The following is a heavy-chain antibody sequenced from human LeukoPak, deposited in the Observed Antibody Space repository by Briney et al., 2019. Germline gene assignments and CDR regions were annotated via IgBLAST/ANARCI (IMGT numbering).Heavy chain of an antibody. J-gene: IGHJ5*02. D-gene: IGHD3-10*01. CDR3: ATDRGSGSYNWFDP. V-gene: IGHV1-24*01. Sequence: ASVTVSFKVSGYTLTELSMHWVRQAPGKGLEWMGGFDPEDGETIYALKFQGRVTMTEDTSTDTAYMELSSLRSEDTAVYYCATDRGSGSYNWFDPWGQGTLVTVSS. CDR1: GYTLTELS. CDR2: FDPEDGET.